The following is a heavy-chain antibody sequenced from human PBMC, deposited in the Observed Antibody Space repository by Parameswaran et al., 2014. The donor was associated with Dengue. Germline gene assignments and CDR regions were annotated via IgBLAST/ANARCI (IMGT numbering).Heavy chain of an antibody. CDR3: AARVTTFFFDY. CDR2: IANSGYYT. V-gene: IGHV3-23*01. CDR1: GFTFMNYA. J-gene: IGHJ4*02. D-gene: IGHD4-17*01. Sequence: QAGGSLRLSCTASGFTFMNYALSWVRQAPGKGLEWLSDIANSGYYTYYADSVKGRFIISRDNSRNTLYLQMNSLRTDDTAIYYCAARVTTFFFDYWGQGTLVTVSS.